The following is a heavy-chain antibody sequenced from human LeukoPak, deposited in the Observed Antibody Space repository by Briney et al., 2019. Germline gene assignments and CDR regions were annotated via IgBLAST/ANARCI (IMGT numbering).Heavy chain of an antibody. J-gene: IGHJ2*01. V-gene: IGHV4-39*07. CDR1: GGSISSSSYY. D-gene: IGHD5-18*01. CDR2: IYYSGST. CDR3: ARLAAMATVYWYFDL. Sequence: PSETLSLTCTVSGGSISSSSYYWGWIRQPPGKGLEWIGSIYYSGSTYYNPSLKSRVTISVDTSKNQFSLKLSSATAADTAVYYCARLAAMATVYWYFDLWGRGTLVTVSS.